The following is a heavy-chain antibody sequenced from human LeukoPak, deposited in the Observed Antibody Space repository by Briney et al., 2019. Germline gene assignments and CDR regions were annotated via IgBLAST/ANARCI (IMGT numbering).Heavy chain of an antibody. CDR2: IYYSGGT. CDR3: ATIHRGYSYGSGAFDI. Sequence: SETLSLTCSVSGGSISSRNYYWGWIRQPPGKKLEWIGSIYYSGGTYYNPSLKSRVTISVDTSKNQFSLKLSSVTAADTAVYYCATIHRGYSYGSGAFDIWGQGTMVTVSS. J-gene: IGHJ3*02. CDR1: GGSISSRNYY. V-gene: IGHV4-39*07. D-gene: IGHD5-18*01.